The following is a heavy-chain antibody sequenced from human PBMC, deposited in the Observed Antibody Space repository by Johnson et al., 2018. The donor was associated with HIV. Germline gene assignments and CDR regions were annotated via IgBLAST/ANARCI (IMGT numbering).Heavy chain of an antibody. V-gene: IGHV3-30*04. D-gene: IGHD3-10*01. J-gene: IGHJ3*02. CDR2: ISYDGSNK. CDR1: GFSFSGSA. CDR3: ARHRAAVLWFREGDTFDI. Sequence: QVQLVESGGGVVQPGRSLRLSCAASGFSFSGSAMPWVRQAPGKGLEWVAGISYDGSNKYYADSVKGRFTISRDHSKNTLYLQMNSLRAEDTAVYYCARHRAAVLWFREGDTFDIWGQGTMVTVSS.